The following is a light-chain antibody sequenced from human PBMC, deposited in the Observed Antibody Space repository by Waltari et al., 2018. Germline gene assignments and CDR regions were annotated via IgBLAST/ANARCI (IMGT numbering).Light chain of an antibody. Sequence: QSALTQPASVSGSPGQSITISCTGTSSDVGSYNLVSWYQQHPRKAPKLMIYEGSKRPSGVSNRFSGSKSGNTASLTISGLQAEDEADYYCCSYAGSSTFYWVFGGGTKLTVL. CDR3: CSYAGSSTFYWV. CDR1: SSDVGSYNL. V-gene: IGLV2-23*03. CDR2: EGS. J-gene: IGLJ3*02.